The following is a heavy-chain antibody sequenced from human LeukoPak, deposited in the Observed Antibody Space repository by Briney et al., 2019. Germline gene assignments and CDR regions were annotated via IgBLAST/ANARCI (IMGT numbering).Heavy chain of an antibody. J-gene: IGHJ4*02. CDR2: IYYSGST. Sequence: SETLSLTCTVSGGSVSSGSYYWSWIRQPPGKGLEWIGYIYYSGSTNYNPSLKSRVTISVDTSKNQFSLKLSSVTAADTAVYYCARSFGYDSSGYYLLYYWGQGTLVTASS. CDR1: GGSVSSGSYY. D-gene: IGHD3-22*01. V-gene: IGHV4-61*01. CDR3: ARSFGYDSSGYYLLYY.